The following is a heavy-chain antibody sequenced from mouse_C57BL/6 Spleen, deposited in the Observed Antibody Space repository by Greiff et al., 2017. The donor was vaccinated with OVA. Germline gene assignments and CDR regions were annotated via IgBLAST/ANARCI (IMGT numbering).Heavy chain of an antibody. J-gene: IGHJ2*01. V-gene: IGHV5-17*01. D-gene: IGHD1-1*01. Sequence: EVKLQESGGGLVTPGGSLKLSCAASGFTFSDYGLHWVRQAPEKGLEWVAYIRRGSSTIYYADTVKGRFPISRDNAKNTLFLQMTSLRSEDTAMYYCASYYGSSFDYWGQGTTLTVSS. CDR3: ASYYGSSFDY. CDR1: GFTFSDYG. CDR2: IRRGSSTI.